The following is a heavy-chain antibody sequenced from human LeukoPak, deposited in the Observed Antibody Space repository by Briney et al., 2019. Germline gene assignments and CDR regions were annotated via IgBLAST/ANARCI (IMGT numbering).Heavy chain of an antibody. J-gene: IGHJ6*03. Sequence: SETLSLTCAVYGGSFSENNWSWVRQPPGKGLEWLGEINHSGSTSYNPSLKSRVTMSVDTSKNQFSLKLTSVTAADTAVYYCARCSRERHYFYYHYHMDVWGTGTTVTVSS. CDR1: GGSFSENN. CDR2: INHSGST. CDR3: ARCSRERHYFYYHYHMDV. D-gene: IGHD1-26*01. V-gene: IGHV4-34*01.